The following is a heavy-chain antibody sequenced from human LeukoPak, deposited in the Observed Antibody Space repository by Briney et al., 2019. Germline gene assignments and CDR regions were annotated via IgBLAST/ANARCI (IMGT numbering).Heavy chain of an antibody. V-gene: IGHV3-23*01. J-gene: IGHJ4*02. CDR2: ISSSGVIT. CDR1: GFTFSNYA. CDR3: AKDPMVRGATYDY. Sequence: GGSLRLSCAASGFTFSNYAMNWVRQAPGKGLEWVSIISSSGVITYYADSVKGRFTISRDNSKNTLYLQMNSLRAEDTAVYYCAKDPMVRGATYDYWGQGTLVTVSS. D-gene: IGHD3-10*01.